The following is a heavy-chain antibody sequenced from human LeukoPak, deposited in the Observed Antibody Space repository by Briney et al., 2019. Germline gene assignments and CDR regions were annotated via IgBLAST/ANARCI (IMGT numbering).Heavy chain of an antibody. J-gene: IGHJ5*02. D-gene: IGHD3-22*01. Sequence: GGSLRLSCAASGFTFSSYSMNWVRQAPGKGLEWVSSISSGSTYTYYADSVKGRFTISRDNAKNTLYLQMNSLRAEDTAVYYCARIVVTRSGWFDPWGQGTLVTVSS. CDR2: ISSGSTYT. CDR3: ARIVVTRSGWFDP. CDR1: GFTFSSYS. V-gene: IGHV3-21*01.